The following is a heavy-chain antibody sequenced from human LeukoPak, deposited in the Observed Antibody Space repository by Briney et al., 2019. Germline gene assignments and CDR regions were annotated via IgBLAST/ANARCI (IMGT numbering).Heavy chain of an antibody. J-gene: IGHJ5*02. CDR3: ARSGGSYDWLFWFDP. V-gene: IGHV1-2*02. D-gene: IGHD1-26*01. Sequence: ASVKVSCKASGYTFTGYFIHWVRQAPGQGLEWMGWINPNSGGTNYAQKFQGRVTMTRDTSISTAYMELSRLRSDDTAVYYCARSGGSYDWLFWFDPWGQGTLVTVSS. CDR2: INPNSGGT. CDR1: GYTFTGYF.